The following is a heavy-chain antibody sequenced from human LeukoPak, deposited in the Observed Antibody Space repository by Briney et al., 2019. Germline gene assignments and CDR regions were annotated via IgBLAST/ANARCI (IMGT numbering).Heavy chain of an antibody. J-gene: IGHJ4*02. V-gene: IGHV3-43*02. CDR3: ARESESSGWYDY. CDR1: GFMFHDYA. D-gene: IGHD6-19*01. Sequence: GGSLGLSCAAPGFMFHDYAIHWVRQAPGKGLEWVSLISGDGGSTFYADSEKGRFTISRDNSKNSLYLQMNSLRSDDTALYYCARESESSGWYDYWGQGTLVTVSS. CDR2: ISGDGGST.